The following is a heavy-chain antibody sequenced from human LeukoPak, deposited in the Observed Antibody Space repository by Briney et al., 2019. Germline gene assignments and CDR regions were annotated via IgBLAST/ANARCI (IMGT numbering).Heavy chain of an antibody. D-gene: IGHD4-23*01. CDR3: AKSLVRWAFDY. V-gene: IGHV3-23*01. Sequence: GGSLRLSCAASGFTFSSYDMSWVRQAPGKGLEWFSSLTSDGGSTEYADSVKGRFTISRDNSKNTLYLQMNNLRAEDTALYFCAKSLVRWAFDYWGRGALVSVSS. J-gene: IGHJ4*01. CDR1: GFTFSSYD. CDR2: LTSDGGST.